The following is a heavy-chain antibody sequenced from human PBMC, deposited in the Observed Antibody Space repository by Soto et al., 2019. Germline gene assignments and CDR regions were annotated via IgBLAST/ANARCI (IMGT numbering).Heavy chain of an antibody. CDR2: MSYSGRS. CDR1: GGSIRGYH. D-gene: IGHD3-9*01. CDR3: ARVDYDILTGYPNYYFDY. J-gene: IGHJ4*02. V-gene: IGHV4-59*01. Sequence: SETLSLTCTVSGGSIRGYHWSWIRQPPGKGLEWIGYMSYSGRSDFNPSLKSRVTMSVDTSKTQFSLKLSSVTAADTAVYYCARVDYDILTGYPNYYFDYWGQGTLVTVSS.